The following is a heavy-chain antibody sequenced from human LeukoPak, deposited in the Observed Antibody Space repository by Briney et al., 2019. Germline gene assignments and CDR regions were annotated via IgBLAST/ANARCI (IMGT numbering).Heavy chain of an antibody. J-gene: IGHJ3*02. V-gene: IGHV3-53*01. CDR3: ARYCSGGCCYSGYAFDI. D-gene: IGHD2-15*01. CDR1: GFTVSSNY. Sequence: GGSLRLSCAASGFTVSSNYMSSVRQAPGKGLEWVSVLCSGGSTYYSDSVKGRFTISRDNSNNTLYLQMNSLRAEDTAVYYCARYCSGGCCYSGYAFDIWGQGTMVTVSS. CDR2: LCSGGST.